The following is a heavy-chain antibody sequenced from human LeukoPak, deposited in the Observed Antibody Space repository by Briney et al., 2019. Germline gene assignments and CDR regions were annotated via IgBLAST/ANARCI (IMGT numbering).Heavy chain of an antibody. V-gene: IGHV1-2*04. CDR2: INPNSGGT. CDR1: GYTFTGYY. J-gene: IGHJ5*02. D-gene: IGHD2-2*02. CDR3: ARDLRAADPDCSSTSCYTNWFDP. Sequence: ASVKVSCKASGYTFTGYYMHWVRQAPGQGLEWMGWINPNSGGTNYAQKFQGWVTMTRDTSISTAYMELSRLRSDDTAVYYCARDLRAADPDCSSTSCYTNWFDPWGQGTLVTVSS.